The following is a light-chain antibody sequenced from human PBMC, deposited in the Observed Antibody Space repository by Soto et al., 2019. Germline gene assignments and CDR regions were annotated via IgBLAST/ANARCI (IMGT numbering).Light chain of an antibody. CDR1: SSDIGDYKY. CDR2: EVS. Sequence: QSVLTQPASVSGAPGQSVTISCTGTSSDIGDYKYVSWYQKHPGRAPKALIYEVSNRPSNVSLRFSGSKSGTTAFLTISGLQADDEADYYCSSFINRSTIVFGSGTKRTV. V-gene: IGLV2-14*01. CDR3: SSFINRSTIV. J-gene: IGLJ1*01.